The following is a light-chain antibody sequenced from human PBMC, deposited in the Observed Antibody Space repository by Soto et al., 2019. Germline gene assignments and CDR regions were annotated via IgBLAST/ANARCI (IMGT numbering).Light chain of an antibody. CDR1: SSDVGGYNY. Sequence: QSALTQPASVSGSPGQSITISCIGTSSDVGGYNYVSWYQHHPGKAPKLIIYDVSNRPSGVSIRFSGSKSDNTASLTISGLQPEDEADYHCSSYTNSNTRQIVFGTGTKVTVL. CDR3: SSYTNSNTRQIV. CDR2: DVS. J-gene: IGLJ1*01. V-gene: IGLV2-14*03.